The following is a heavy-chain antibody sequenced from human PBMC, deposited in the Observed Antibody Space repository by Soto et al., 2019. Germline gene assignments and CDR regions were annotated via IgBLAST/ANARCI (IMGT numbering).Heavy chain of an antibody. Sequence: QVHLVQSGAEVKEPGASVTVSCKASGYTFRNYAITWVRQAPGQGLEWMGWINTYKGDTNYAHKFQGRVTMTTDTSTSNAYMELRSLRSEDTAIYYCARDASFWSGRNLNWFDSWGEGTLVAVSS. D-gene: IGHD3-3*01. CDR2: INTYKGDT. CDR3: ARDASFWSGRNLNWFDS. CDR1: GYTFRNYA. V-gene: IGHV1-18*04. J-gene: IGHJ5*01.